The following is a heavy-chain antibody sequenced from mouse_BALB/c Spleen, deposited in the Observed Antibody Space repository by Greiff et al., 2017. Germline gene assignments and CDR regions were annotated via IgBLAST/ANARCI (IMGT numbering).Heavy chain of an antibody. CDR3: ARGIYYGNYYAMDY. V-gene: IGHV1-18*01. Sequence: AQLQQSGPELVKPGASMKISCKASGYSFTGYTMNWVKQSHGKNLEWIGLINPYNGGTSYNQKFKGKATLTVDKSSSTAYMELLSLTSEDSAVYYCARGIYYGNYYAMDYWGQGTSVTVSS. CDR1: GYSFTGYT. CDR2: INPYNGGT. J-gene: IGHJ4*01. D-gene: IGHD2-1*01.